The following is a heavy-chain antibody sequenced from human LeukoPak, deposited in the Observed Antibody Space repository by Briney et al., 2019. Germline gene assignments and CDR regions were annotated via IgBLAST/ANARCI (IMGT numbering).Heavy chain of an antibody. J-gene: IGHJ4*02. D-gene: IGHD2-2*01. CDR2: IYPGDSDT. CDR3: ARVYCSSTSCYSLDY. CDR1: GYSFTSYW. V-gene: IGHV5-51*01. Sequence: GESLKISCKGSGYSFTSYWIGWVRQMPGKGLEWMGIIYPGDSDTRYSPSFQGQVTISADKSISTAYLQWSSLKASDTAMYYCARVYCSSTSCYSLDYWGQGTLVTVSS.